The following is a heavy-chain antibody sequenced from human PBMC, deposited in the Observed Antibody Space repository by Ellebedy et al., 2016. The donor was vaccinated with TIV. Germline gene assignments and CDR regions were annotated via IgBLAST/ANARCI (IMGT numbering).Heavy chain of an antibody. CDR2: ISGSGGST. CDR3: ANARGYSYGRFDY. J-gene: IGHJ4*02. CDR1: GFTFSSYA. Sequence: GESLKISCAASGFTFSSYAMSWVRQAPGKGLEWVSAISGSGGSTYYADSVKGRFTISRDNSKNTLYLQMNSLRAEDTAVYYCANARGYSYGRFDYWGQGTLVTVSS. V-gene: IGHV3-23*01. D-gene: IGHD5-18*01.